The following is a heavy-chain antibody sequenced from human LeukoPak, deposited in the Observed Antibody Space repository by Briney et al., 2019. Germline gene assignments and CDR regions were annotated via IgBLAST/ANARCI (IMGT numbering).Heavy chain of an antibody. CDR3: ARCPRSGSYLNY. CDR1: GYTFTSYG. V-gene: IGHV1-18*01. Sequence: ASVKVSCKASGYTFTSYGISWVLQAPGQGLEWMGWISPYNGNTNYAQNLQDRVTMTTDSSTSTAYMELRSLTSDDTAVYYCARCPRSGSYLNYWGQGTLVTVSS. CDR2: ISPYNGNT. D-gene: IGHD1-26*01. J-gene: IGHJ4*02.